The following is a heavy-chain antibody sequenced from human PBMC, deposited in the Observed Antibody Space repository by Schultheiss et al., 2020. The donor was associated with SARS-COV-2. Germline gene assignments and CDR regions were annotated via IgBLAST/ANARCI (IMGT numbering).Heavy chain of an antibody. CDR1: GFTFSSYG. V-gene: IGHV3-21*01. D-gene: IGHD1/OR15-1a*01. Sequence: GGSLRLSCAASGFTFSSYGMHWVRQAPGKGLEWVSAISGSGGSTYYADSVKGRFTISRDNAKNSLYLQMNSLRAEDTAVYYCAFNWINRGAFDIWGQGTMVTVSS. J-gene: IGHJ3*02. CDR3: AFNWINRGAFDI. CDR2: ISGSGGST.